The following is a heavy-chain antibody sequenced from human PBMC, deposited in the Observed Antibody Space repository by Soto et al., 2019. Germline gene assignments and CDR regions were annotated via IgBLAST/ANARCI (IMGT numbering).Heavy chain of an antibody. CDR3: ATRSPAFDY. J-gene: IGHJ4*02. CDR2: ITTDRGKT. Sequence: ASEKVSCKTSGYTFTTYGIAWVRQAPGQGLEWMGWITTDRGKTTYPHKFQGRVTMTTDTPTSTAYMELRSLRSDDTAVYYCATRSPAFDYWGQGTLVTVS. V-gene: IGHV1-18*01. CDR1: GYTFTTYG.